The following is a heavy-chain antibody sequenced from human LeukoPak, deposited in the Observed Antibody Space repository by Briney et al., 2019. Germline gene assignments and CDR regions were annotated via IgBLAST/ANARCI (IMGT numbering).Heavy chain of an antibody. CDR2: ISAYNGNT. CDR3: ARDGNRITFGGVSFDY. V-gene: IGHV1-18*01. J-gene: IGHJ4*02. D-gene: IGHD3-16*01. Sequence: ASVTVSCKASGYTFTSYGIGWVRQAPGQGLEWMGWISAYNGNTNYAQKLQGRVTMTTDTSTSTAYMELRSLRSDDTAVYYCARDGNRITFGGVSFDYWGQGTLVTVSS. CDR1: GYTFTSYG.